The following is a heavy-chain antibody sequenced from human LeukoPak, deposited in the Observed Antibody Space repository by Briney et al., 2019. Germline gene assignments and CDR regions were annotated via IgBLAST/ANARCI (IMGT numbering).Heavy chain of an antibody. Sequence: GGSLRLSCAASGFTFSNHAMSWVRQAPGRGLQWVAVISGGGRTTEYADFVKGRFTISRDNSKNTLSLQMNSLTVEDTAIYFCAKNVVVKRYIDFWGQGTLVTVSS. CDR2: ISGGGRTT. CDR1: GFTFSNHA. V-gene: IGHV3-23*01. CDR3: AKNVVVKRYIDF. J-gene: IGHJ4*02. D-gene: IGHD2-15*01.